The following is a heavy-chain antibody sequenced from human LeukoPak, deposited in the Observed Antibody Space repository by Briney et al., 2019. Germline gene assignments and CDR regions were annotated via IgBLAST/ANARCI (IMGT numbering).Heavy chain of an antibody. V-gene: IGHV4-38-2*01. Sequence: PSETLSLTCAVSGYPISSDYYWGWIRQPPGKGLEWIGTIYHSGSTYYNPSLKSRLTISVDTSKNQFSLKLSSVTAADTAVYYCARLRCHYYYMDVWGKGTTVTVSS. CDR1: GYPISSDYY. CDR2: IYHSGST. D-gene: IGHD3-16*02. CDR3: ARLRCHYYYMDV. J-gene: IGHJ6*03.